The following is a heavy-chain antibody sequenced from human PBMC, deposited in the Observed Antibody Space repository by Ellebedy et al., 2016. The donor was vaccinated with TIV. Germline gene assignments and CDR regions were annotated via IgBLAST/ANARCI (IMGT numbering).Heavy chain of an antibody. CDR2: IYYSGST. CDR3: ARDLSPVGIAAENYFDY. J-gene: IGHJ4*02. CDR1: GGSISSYY. D-gene: IGHD6-25*01. V-gene: IGHV4-59*01. Sequence: SETLSLTXTVSGGSISSYYWSWIRQPPGKGLEWIGYIYYSGSTNYNPSLKSRVTISVDTSKNQFSLKLSSVTAADTAVYYCARDLSPVGIAAENYFDYWGQGTLVTVSS.